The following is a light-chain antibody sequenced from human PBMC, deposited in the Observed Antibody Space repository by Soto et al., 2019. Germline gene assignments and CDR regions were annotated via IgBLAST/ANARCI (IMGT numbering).Light chain of an antibody. J-gene: IGKJ2*02. V-gene: IGKV3-15*01. CDR3: QQYNIRPCT. CDR1: QSVSSN. Sequence: EIVMTQSPATLSVSPGDRATLSCRASQSVSSNLAWYQQKPGQAPRLLIYDASTRATGIPARFSGSGSGTEFTLTISSLQSEDFAVYYCQQYNIRPCTFGQGTNLEIK. CDR2: DAS.